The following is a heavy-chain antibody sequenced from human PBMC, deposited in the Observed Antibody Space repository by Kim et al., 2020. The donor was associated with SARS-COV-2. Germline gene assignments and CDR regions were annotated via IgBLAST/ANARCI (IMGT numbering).Heavy chain of an antibody. CDR2: INHSGST. CDR3: ARGLRYFDWLHIWVDAFDI. V-gene: IGHV4-34*01. J-gene: IGHJ3*02. CDR1: GGSFSGYY. Sequence: SETLSLTCAVYGGSFSGYYWSWIRQPPGKGLEWIGEINHSGSTNYNPSLKSRVTISVDTSKNQFSLKLSSVTAADTAVYYCARGLRYFDWLHIWVDAFDIWGQGTMVTVSS. D-gene: IGHD3-9*01.